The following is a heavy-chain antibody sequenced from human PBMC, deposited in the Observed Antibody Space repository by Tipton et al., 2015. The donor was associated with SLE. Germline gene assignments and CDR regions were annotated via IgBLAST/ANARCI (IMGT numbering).Heavy chain of an antibody. D-gene: IGHD6-13*01. CDR1: GGSFSGYS. Sequence: GLVKPSETLSLTCAVYGGSFSGYSWSWIRQPPGKGLEWIGESNPSGNTNYNPSLKSRVTISVDTSKNQLSLKLTSVTAADTAIYYCARDGDYTSSWSHFGGSFDIWGQGTMVTVSS. J-gene: IGHJ3*02. CDR2: SNPSGNT. CDR3: ARDGDYTSSWSHFGGSFDI. V-gene: IGHV4-34*01.